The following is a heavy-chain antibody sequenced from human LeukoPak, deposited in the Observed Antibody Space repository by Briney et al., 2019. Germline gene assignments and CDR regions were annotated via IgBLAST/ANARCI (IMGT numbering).Heavy chain of an antibody. CDR2: ISSSSSYI. V-gene: IGHV3-21*01. Sequence: GGSLRLSCAASGFTFSSYSMNWVRQAPGKGLEWVSSISSSSSYIYYADSVKGRFTISRDNAKNSLYLQMNSLRAEDTAVYYCARAGYCSSTSCFYAFDYWGQGTLVTVSS. CDR3: ARAGYCSSTSCFYAFDY. J-gene: IGHJ4*02. CDR1: GFTFSSYS. D-gene: IGHD2-2*01.